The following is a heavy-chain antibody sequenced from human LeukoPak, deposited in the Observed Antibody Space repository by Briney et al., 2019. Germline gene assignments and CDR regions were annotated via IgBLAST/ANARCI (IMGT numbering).Heavy chain of an antibody. CDR2: IIPIFGTA. Sequence: SVKVSCKASGGTFNTYAISWVRQAPGQGLEWMGGIIPIFGTADYAQRFQGRVTITADESTSTVFMELSSLKSEDTAVYYCARGVGATTWDYYYYNMDVWGKGTTVTISS. CDR3: ARGVGATTWDYYYYNMDV. J-gene: IGHJ6*03. CDR1: GGTFNTYA. D-gene: IGHD1-26*01. V-gene: IGHV1-69*13.